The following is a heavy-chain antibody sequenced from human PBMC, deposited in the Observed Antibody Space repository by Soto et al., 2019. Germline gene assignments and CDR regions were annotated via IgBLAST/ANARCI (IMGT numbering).Heavy chain of an antibody. CDR3: ARTGSGSTYSYYYGMDV. D-gene: IGHD2-15*01. V-gene: IGHV1-2*04. J-gene: IGHJ6*02. Sequence: ASVKVSCKASGYSFTDYHIHWVRQAPGQGLEWLGRINPKSGGTSTAQKFQGWVIMTRDTSTSTVYMELSSLSSEDTAVYYCARTGSGSTYSYYYGMDVWGQGTTVTVSS. CDR1: GYSFTDYH. CDR2: INPKSGGT.